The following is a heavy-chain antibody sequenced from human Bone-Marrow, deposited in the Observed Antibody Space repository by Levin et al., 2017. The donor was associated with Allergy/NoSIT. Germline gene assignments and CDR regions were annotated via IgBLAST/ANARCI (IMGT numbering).Heavy chain of an antibody. V-gene: IGHV2-70*11. CDR3: VRMPRVGPTEFDY. CDR2: IDWDDDK. J-gene: IGHJ4*02. Sequence: PTLVKPTQTLTLTCTFSGISLSTNGMCVSWIRQPPGKALEWLARIDWDDDKYYSTSLKTRLTITKDTSKNQVVLTMTNMDPVDTATYHCVRMPRVGPTEFDYWGPGTLVTVSS. D-gene: IGHD1-26*01. CDR1: GISLSTNGMC.